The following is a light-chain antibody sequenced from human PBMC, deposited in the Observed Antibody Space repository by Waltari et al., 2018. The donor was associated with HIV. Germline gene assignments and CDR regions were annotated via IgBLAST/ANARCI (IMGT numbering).Light chain of an antibody. Sequence: QSALTQPASVSGSPGQSITISCTGTSSDVGGYNLVSWNQQHPGKAPKLMIYEGRKRPSGVSNRISGSKSGNTASLTISGLQAEDEAEYYCCAYAGSTTYVIFGGGTKLTVL. V-gene: IGLV2-23*01. CDR1: SSDVGGYNL. CDR3: CAYAGSTTYVI. CDR2: EGR. J-gene: IGLJ2*01.